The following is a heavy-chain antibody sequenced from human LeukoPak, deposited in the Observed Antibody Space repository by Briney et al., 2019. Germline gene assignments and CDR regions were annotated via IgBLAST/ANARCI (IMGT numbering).Heavy chain of an antibody. Sequence: PSETLSLTCTVSGGSISSYYWSWIRQPPGKGLEWIGEINHSGSTNYNPSLKSRVTISVDTSKNQFSLKLSSVTAADTAVYYCARVGGGCSSTSCYRPSDWFDPWGQGTLVTVSS. CDR3: ARVGGGCSSTSCYRPSDWFDP. CDR1: GGSISSYY. V-gene: IGHV4-34*01. J-gene: IGHJ5*02. CDR2: INHSGST. D-gene: IGHD2-2*02.